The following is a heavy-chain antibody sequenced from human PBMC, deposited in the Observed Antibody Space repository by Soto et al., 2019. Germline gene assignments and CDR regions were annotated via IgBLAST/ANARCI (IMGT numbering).Heavy chain of an antibody. D-gene: IGHD6-13*01. V-gene: IGHV1-18*01. CDR3: ARDARRTAAAGTWWFDP. CDR1: GYTFTSYG. CDR2: ISAYNGNT. J-gene: IGHJ5*02. Sequence: QVQLVQSGAEVKKPGASVKVSCKASGYTFTSYGISWVRQAPGQGLEWMGWISAYNGNTHYAQKLQGRVTMTTDTSTSTAYMELRSLRSDDTAVYYCARDARRTAAAGTWWFDPWGQGTLVTVSS.